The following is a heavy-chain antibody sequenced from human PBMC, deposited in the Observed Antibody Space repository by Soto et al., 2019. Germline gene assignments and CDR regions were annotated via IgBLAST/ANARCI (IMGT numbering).Heavy chain of an antibody. Sequence: SETLSLTCAVSRGSVSSGGDSWSCIRQAPGEGLEWIGYIDHSGSTYYSPSLRRLVTISVDRAKKQFSLNVNSVTAAETAMYFCAGVPQQSNWIDAWGQGLLVTVSS. CDR2: IDHSGST. V-gene: IGHV4-30-2*01. J-gene: IGHJ5*02. CDR1: RGSVSSGGDS. D-gene: IGHD2-8*01. CDR3: AGVPQQSNWIDA.